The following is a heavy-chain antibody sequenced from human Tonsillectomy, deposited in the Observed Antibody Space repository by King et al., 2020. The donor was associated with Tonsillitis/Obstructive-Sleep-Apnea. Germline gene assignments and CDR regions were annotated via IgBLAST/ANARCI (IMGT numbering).Heavy chain of an antibody. D-gene: IGHD6-19*01. CDR3: VREVAGILVYFDY. CDR2: INPNSGGT. J-gene: IGHJ4*02. V-gene: IGHV1-2*05. CDR1: GYTFTGYY. Sequence: QLVQSGAEVKKPGASVKVSCKASGYTFTGYYMHWVRQAPGQGLEWMGRINPNSGGTNYAQKFQGRVTMTSNTYISTAYMGLSRLRSDDTVVYYCVREVAGILVYFDYWGQGTLFTVS.